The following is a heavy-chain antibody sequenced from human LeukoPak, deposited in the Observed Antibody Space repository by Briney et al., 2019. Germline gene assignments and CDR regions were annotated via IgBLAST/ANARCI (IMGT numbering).Heavy chain of an antibody. CDR3: AKVRGIAVAGPFDY. CDR2: INAGNDNT. Sequence: GASVKVSCKASGYTFTSYAMHWVRQAPGQRLERMGWINAGNDNTKYSQKFQGRVTITRDTSASTAYMELSSLRSEDTAVYYCAKVRGIAVAGPFDYWGQGTLVTVSS. J-gene: IGHJ4*02. D-gene: IGHD6-19*01. CDR1: GYTFTSYA. V-gene: IGHV1-3*01.